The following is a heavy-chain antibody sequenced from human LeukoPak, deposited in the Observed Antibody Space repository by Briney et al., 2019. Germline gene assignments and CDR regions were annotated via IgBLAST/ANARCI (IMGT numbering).Heavy chain of an antibody. CDR2: INPNSGGT. CDR1: GYTFTGYY. Sequence: WASVKVSCKASGYTFTGYYMHWVRQAPGQRLEWMGRINPNSGGTNYAQKFQGRVTMTRDTSISTAYMELSRLRSDDTAVYYCARWRLVGATRVFDYWGQGTLVTVSS. CDR3: ARWRLVGATRVFDY. V-gene: IGHV1-2*06. J-gene: IGHJ4*02. D-gene: IGHD1-26*01.